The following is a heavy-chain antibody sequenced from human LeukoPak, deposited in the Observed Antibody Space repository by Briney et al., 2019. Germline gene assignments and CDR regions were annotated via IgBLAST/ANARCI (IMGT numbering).Heavy chain of an antibody. Sequence: PGGSLRLSCAASGFTFSNYWISWVRQAPGKGLEWVAIIRQDRSEKKYVDSVKGRFTISRDNAKNSLYLEMNSLRAEDTAVYYCTRFSRSSSSNYWGQGTLVTVSS. V-gene: IGHV3-7*01. CDR3: TRFSRSSSSNY. D-gene: IGHD6-6*01. J-gene: IGHJ4*02. CDR1: GFTFSNYW. CDR2: IRQDRSEK.